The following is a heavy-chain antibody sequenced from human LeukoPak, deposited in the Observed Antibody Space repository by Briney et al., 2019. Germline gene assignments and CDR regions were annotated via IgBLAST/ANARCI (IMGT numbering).Heavy chain of an antibody. Sequence: GGSLRLSCAASGFTFDDYGMSWVRQAPGKGLEWVSGINWNGGSTGYADSVKGRFTISRDNAKNSLYLQMNSLRAEDTAVYYCARSPFYGSPYYFDYWGQGTLVTVSS. J-gene: IGHJ4*02. D-gene: IGHD3-3*02. CDR2: INWNGGST. CDR1: GFTFDDYG. V-gene: IGHV3-20*04. CDR3: ARSPFYGSPYYFDY.